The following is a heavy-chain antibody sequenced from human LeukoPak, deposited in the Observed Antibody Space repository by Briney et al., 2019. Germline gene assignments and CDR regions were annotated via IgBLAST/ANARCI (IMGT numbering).Heavy chain of an antibody. CDR3: AKSLDYDRRVLSSPPHY. CDR2: ICSSSTVT. Sequence: QPGGSLRPSCAASGFTFSDYAMTWVRQPPGKGLEWVSLICSSSTVTYSAASVNGRFTVSRDNSKTTLYLQINSLRGEDPVLYYGAKSLDYDRRVLSSPPHYWGQETLVTASS. V-gene: IGHV3-23*01. CDR1: GFTFSDYA. D-gene: IGHD3-22*01. J-gene: IGHJ4*02.